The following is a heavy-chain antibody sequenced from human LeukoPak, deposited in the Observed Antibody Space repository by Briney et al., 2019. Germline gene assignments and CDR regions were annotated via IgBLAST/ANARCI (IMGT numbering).Heavy chain of an antibody. CDR1: GFTFSMYV. Sequence: PGGSLRLSCAASGFTFSMYVMHWVRQAPGRGLEWVALIATDGGERYYADSVKGRFTISRDNPKNTLYVQMNSLRPEDTAIYYCARARGDSSPASRYFDYWGQGAPVTVSS. V-gene: IGHV3-30-3*01. CDR3: ARARGDSSPASRYFDY. D-gene: IGHD5-18*01. CDR2: IATDGGER. J-gene: IGHJ4*02.